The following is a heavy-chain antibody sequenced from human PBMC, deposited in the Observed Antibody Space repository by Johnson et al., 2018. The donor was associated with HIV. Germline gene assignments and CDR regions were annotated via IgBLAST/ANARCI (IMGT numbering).Heavy chain of an antibody. CDR1: GFTFSSYG. V-gene: IGHV3-33*06. Sequence: QVQLVESGGGVVQPGRSLRLSCAAFGFTFSSYGIHWVLQAPGKGLEWVAVIWYDGINKYYADSVKGRFTISRDNSKNTLYLQMNSLRAEDTAVYYCAKDRWVGVGDAFDIWGQGTIVTVSS. CDR2: IWYDGINK. J-gene: IGHJ3*02. D-gene: IGHD2-15*01. CDR3: AKDRWVGVGDAFDI.